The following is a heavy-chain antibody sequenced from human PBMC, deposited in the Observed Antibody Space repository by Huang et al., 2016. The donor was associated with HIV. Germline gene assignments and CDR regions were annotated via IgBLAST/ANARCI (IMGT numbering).Heavy chain of an antibody. D-gene: IGHD3-22*01. J-gene: IGHJ4*02. CDR2: ISTNNGDT. V-gene: IGHV1-18*04. CDR1: DYTFTSYG. CDR3: GGSSGYWSFDY. Sequence: QVQLVQSGGEVKKPGASVTVSCKASDYTFTSYGISWVRQAPGQGLEWRGWISTNNGDTNYAQKFQGRVTMTTDTATSTAYMELRSLRSDDTAVYYCGGSSGYWSFDYWGQGTLVTVSS.